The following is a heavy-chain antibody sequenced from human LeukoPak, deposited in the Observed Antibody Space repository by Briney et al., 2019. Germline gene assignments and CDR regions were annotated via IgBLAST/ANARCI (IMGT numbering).Heavy chain of an antibody. Sequence: PGESLKISFKGSGYMFTRYWIGWVRPMPGKGLEWMGIIYPGDSDTRYSPSFQGQVTISADESISAAYLQWSSLKASENAIYYCARSGYPGHRVSDGFDVWGQGTMVTVSS. CDR1: GYMFTRYW. V-gene: IGHV5-51*01. CDR3: ARSGYPGHRVSDGFDV. D-gene: IGHD3-3*01. CDR2: IYPGDSDT. J-gene: IGHJ3*01.